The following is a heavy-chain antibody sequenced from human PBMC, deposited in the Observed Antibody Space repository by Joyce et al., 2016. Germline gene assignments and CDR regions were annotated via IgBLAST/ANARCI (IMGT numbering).Heavy chain of an antibody. CDR3: ARRRLRKEQGWFDP. Sequence: EVQLVESGGGLVKPGGSLRLSCAASGFTFRSYTMNWVRQAPGKGVEWVSSISSNSSYIYYADSVKGRFTISRDNAKNSLYLQMNSLRAEDTAVFYCARRRLRKEQGWFDPWGQGTLVTVSS. CDR1: GFTFRSYT. J-gene: IGHJ5*02. CDR2: ISSNSSYI. V-gene: IGHV3-21*01. D-gene: IGHD4-17*01.